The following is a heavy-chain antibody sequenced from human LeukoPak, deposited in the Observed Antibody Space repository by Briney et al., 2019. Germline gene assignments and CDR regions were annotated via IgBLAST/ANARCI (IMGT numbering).Heavy chain of an antibody. CDR3: ARLFAAVGATFLDY. CDR2: ISSNGGST. V-gene: IGHV3-64*01. CDR1: GFTFSSYA. J-gene: IGHJ4*02. D-gene: IGHD1-26*01. Sequence: GGSLRLSCAASGFTFSSYAMHWVRQAPGKGLEYVSAISSNGGSTYYTNSVKGRFTISRDNSKNTLYLQMGSLRAEDMAVYYCARLFAAVGATFLDYWGQGTLVTVSS.